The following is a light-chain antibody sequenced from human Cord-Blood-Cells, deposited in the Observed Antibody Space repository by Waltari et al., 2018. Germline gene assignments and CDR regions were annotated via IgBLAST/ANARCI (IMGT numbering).Light chain of an antibody. CDR3: CSYAGSSTLV. J-gene: IGLJ2*01. CDR1: SSAVGGYNS. Sequence: QAALPQPASVSGSPGQSITISCTGTSSAVGGYNSLSWYQQHPGKAPKLMIYAGSKRPSGVSNRFSGSKSDNTASLAIAGLQAEDEADYYCCSYAGSSTLVFGGGTKLTVL. V-gene: IGLV2-23*01. CDR2: AGS.